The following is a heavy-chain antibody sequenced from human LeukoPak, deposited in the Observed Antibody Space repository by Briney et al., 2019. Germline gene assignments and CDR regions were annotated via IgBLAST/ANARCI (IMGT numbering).Heavy chain of an antibody. D-gene: IGHD3-22*01. Sequence: ASVKVSCKASGYTFTSYYIHWVRQAPGQGLEWMGIINPSGGSTSYAQKFQGRVTMTRDMSTSTVYMELSSLRSEDTAVYYCARSTQTVSYYYDSSGYPGDFDYWGQGTLVTVSS. CDR3: ARSTQTVSYYYDSSGYPGDFDY. V-gene: IGHV1-46*01. CDR1: GYTFTSYY. J-gene: IGHJ4*02. CDR2: INPSGGST.